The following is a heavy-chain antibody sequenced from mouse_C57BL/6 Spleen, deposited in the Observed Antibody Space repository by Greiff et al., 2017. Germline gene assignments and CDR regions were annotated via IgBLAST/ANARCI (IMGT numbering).Heavy chain of an antibody. CDR1: GYPFTDYN. V-gene: IGHV1-39*01. D-gene: IGHD2-5*01. J-gene: IGHJ2*01. CDR2: INPNYGTT. Sequence: VQLQQSGPELVKPGASVKISCKASGYPFTDYNMNWVKQSNGKSLEWIGVINPNYGTTSYNQKFKGKATLTVDKSSSTAYMQINSLTSEDSAVYYCAREAYYSNYPRFDYWGQGTTLTVSS. CDR3: AREAYYSNYPRFDY.